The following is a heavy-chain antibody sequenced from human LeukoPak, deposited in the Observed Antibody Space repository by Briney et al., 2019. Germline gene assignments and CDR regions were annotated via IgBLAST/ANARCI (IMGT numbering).Heavy chain of an antibody. Sequence: SETLSLTCTVSAYSITMYYWTWLRQPPGKGLEWFGYVDHTGSTNFNPSLNGRVSISRDTSKNLFSLRLRSVTAADTAVYFCARGRVSSSTWYSTYYYYFSMDVWGKGTTVTVSS. CDR3: ARGRVSSSTWYSTYYYYFSMDV. J-gene: IGHJ6*03. CDR2: VDHTGST. D-gene: IGHD1-1*01. V-gene: IGHV4-59*01. CDR1: AYSITMYY.